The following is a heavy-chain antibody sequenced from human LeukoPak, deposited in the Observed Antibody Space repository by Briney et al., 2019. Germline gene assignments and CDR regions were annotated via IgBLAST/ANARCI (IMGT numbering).Heavy chain of an antibody. V-gene: IGHV3-21*01. CDR1: GFTFSSYS. J-gene: IGHJ6*03. CDR2: ISSGSYHI. D-gene: IGHD3-9*01. CDR3: ARAIYDILTGYYPHDYYYMDV. Sequence: GGSLRLSCEASGFTFSSYSMNWVRQAPGKGLEWVSSISSGSYHIYYADAVKGRFTISRDNAKNSLYLQMNSLRAEDTAVYYCARAIYDILTGYYPHDYYYMDVWGKGTTVTVSS.